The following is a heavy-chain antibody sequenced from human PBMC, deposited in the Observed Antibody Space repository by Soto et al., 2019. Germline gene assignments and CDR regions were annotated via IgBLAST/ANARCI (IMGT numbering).Heavy chain of an antibody. V-gene: IGHV1-24*01. CDR2: FDPEDGET. D-gene: IGHD3-22*01. CDR3: ATGFPTYYYDSSGHRYGMDV. J-gene: IGHJ6*02. Sequence: ASVKVSCKVSGYTLTELSMHWVRQAPGKGLEWMGGFDPEDGETIYAQKFQGRVTMTEDTSTDTAYMELSSLRSEDTAVYYCATGFPTYYYDSSGHRYGMDVWGQGTTVTVS. CDR1: GYTLTELS.